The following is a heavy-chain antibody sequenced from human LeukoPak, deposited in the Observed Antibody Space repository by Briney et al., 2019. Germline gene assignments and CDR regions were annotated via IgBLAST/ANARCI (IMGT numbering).Heavy chain of an antibody. V-gene: IGHV4-30-2*01. CDR2: IYHSGST. CDR1: GGSISSGGYY. CDR3: ARVWVAAAGRGYFDY. D-gene: IGHD6-13*01. J-gene: IGHJ4*02. Sequence: SSETLSLTCTVSGGSISSGGYYWSWIRQPPGKGLEWIGYIYHSGSTYYNPSLKSRVTISVDRSKNQFSLKLSSVTAADTAVYYCARVWVAAAGRGYFDYWGRGTLVTVSS.